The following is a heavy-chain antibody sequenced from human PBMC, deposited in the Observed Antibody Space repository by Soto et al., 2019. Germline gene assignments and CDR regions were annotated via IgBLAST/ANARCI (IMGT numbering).Heavy chain of an antibody. CDR1: GYSISSGSY. CDR2: IYDSGVT. D-gene: IGHD7-27*01. J-gene: IGHJ4*02. CDR3: AMRASGEPPYYFDS. V-gene: IGHV4-38-2*01. Sequence: KPSETLSLTCAVSGYSISSGSYWGWIRQPPGKGLEWIVSIYDSGVTYYNPSLKSRVTTSVDTSENQFSLNLNSMTAADAAVYYCAMRASGEPPYYFDSWGQGTQVTVSS.